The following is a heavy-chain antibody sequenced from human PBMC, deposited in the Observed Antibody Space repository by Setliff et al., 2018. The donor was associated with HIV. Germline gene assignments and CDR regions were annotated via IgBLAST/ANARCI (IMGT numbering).Heavy chain of an antibody. CDR1: GGSISSSSYY. CDR3: ARTSSSSAFDY. D-gene: IGHD6-6*01. Sequence: SETLSLTCSVSGGSISSSSYYWGWIRQPPGKGLEWIGRIYTSGSTNYNPSLKSRVTISVDTSKNQFSLKLSSVTAADTAVYYCARTSSSSAFDYWGQGTLVTVSS. CDR2: IYTSGST. J-gene: IGHJ4*02. V-gene: IGHV4-61*02.